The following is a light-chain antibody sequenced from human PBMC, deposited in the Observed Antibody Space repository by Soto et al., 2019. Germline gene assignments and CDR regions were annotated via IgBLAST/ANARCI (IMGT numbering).Light chain of an antibody. CDR1: QTTNTW. V-gene: IGKV1-5*01. CDR3: QQYISYPYT. Sequence: DIQMTQFPSTLSASVGDRVTITCRASQTTNTWLAWYQQKPGTAPKLLIYDASSLEGGVPSRFSASGSGTELTLTISSLQPDDLATYYCQQYISYPYTFGQGTKVEIK. J-gene: IGKJ2*01. CDR2: DAS.